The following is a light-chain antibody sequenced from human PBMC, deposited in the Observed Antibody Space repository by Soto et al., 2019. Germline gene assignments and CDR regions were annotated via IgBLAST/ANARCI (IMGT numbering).Light chain of an antibody. CDR1: QSVSSSY. V-gene: IGKV3-20*01. Sequence: EIVLTQSPGTLSLSPGERATLSCRASQSVSSSYLAWYQQKPGQAPRLLIYGASSRATGIPDRFSGSGSGTDCTLTISRLEPEDFAVYYCQQYGLFTFGPGTKVDIK. CDR3: QQYGLFT. J-gene: IGKJ3*01. CDR2: GAS.